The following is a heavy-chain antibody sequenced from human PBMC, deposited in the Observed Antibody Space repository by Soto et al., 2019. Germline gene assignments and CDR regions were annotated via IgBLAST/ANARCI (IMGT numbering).Heavy chain of an antibody. D-gene: IGHD6-13*01. J-gene: IGHJ3*02. CDR3: ARDIIAAAGDDAFDI. CDR1: RFTFSSYW. Sequence: PGGSLRLSCAASRFTFSSYWMHWVRQAPGKGLVWVSRINSDGSSTSYADSVKGRFTISRDNAKNTLYLQMNSLRAEDTAVYYCARDIIAAAGDDAFDIWGQGTMVTVSS. CDR2: INSDGSST. V-gene: IGHV3-74*01.